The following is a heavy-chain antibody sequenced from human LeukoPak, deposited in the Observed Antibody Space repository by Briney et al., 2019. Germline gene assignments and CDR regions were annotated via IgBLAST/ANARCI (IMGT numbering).Heavy chain of an antibody. CDR1: GFAFNTYG. CDR2: VSLDGGTQ. V-gene: IGHV3-30*02. J-gene: IGHJ4*02. Sequence: GGSLRLSCATFGFAFNTYGMHWVRQAPGKGLEWVAFVSLDGGTQNYADSVKGRFTISRDNSKNTLYLQLNSLRAEDTAVYYCATERDSSWTFDSWGQGTLVTVSS. CDR3: ATERDSSWTFDS. D-gene: IGHD6-13*01.